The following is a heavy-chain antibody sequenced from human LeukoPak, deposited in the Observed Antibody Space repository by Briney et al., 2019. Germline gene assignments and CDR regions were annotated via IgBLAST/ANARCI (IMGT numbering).Heavy chain of an antibody. Sequence: SETLSLTCTVSGGSISSYYWSWIRQPPGKGLEWIGYIYYSGSTNYNPSLKSRVTISVDTSKNQFSLKLSSVTAADTAVYYCARVGGYPPLYFDYWGQGTLVTVSS. V-gene: IGHV4-59*08. D-gene: IGHD3-22*01. CDR3: ARVGGYPPLYFDY. CDR2: IYYSGST. J-gene: IGHJ4*02. CDR1: GGSISSYY.